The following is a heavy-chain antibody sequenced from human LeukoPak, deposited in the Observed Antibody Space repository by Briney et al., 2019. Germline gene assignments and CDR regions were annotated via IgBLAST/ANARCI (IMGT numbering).Heavy chain of an antibody. J-gene: IGHJ4*02. CDR3: ARLSLLAWEQSY. D-gene: IGHD1/OR15-1a*01. Sequence: SETLSLTCTVSGGSISSSSYYWGWIRQPPGKGLEWIGSIYYSGSTYYNPSLKSRVTISVDTSKNQFSLKLSSVTAADTAVYYCARLSLLAWEQSYWGQGTLVTVSS. V-gene: IGHV4-39*07. CDR1: GGSISSSSYY. CDR2: IYYSGST.